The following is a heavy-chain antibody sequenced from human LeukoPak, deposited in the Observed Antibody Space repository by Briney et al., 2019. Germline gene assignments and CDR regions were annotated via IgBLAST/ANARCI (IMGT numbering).Heavy chain of an antibody. CDR2: IYYSGST. V-gene: IGHV4-59*11. Sequence: SETLSLTCTVSGGSISSHYWSWIRQPPGKGLEWIGYIYYSGSTNCNPSLKSRVTISVDTSKNQFSLKLSSVTAADTAVYYCARWGSGYCSSTSCLPYYYYYYMDVWGKGTTVTVSS. J-gene: IGHJ6*03. D-gene: IGHD2-2*01. CDR1: GGSISSHY. CDR3: ARWGSGYCSSTSCLPYYYYYYMDV.